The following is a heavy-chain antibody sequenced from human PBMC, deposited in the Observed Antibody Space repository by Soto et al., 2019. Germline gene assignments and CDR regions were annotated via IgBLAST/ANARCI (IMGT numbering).Heavy chain of an antibody. J-gene: IGHJ4*02. CDR2: IYYSGST. V-gene: IGHV4-59*01. D-gene: IGHD2-15*01. CDR3: AGWYRSLYF. Sequence: PSETLSLTCTVSGGSISSYYWSWIRQPPGKGLEWIGYIYYSGSTNYNPSLKSRVTISVDTSKNQFSLKLSSVTAADTAVYCCAGWYRSLYFWGRGTLVTVSA. CDR1: GGSISSYY.